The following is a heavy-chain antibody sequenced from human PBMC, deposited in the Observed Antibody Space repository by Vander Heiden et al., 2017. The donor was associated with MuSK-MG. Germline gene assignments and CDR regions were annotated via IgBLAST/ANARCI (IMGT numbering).Heavy chain of an antibody. V-gene: IGHV3-23*01. D-gene: IGHD3-10*01. CDR1: GFTFSSYA. Sequence: EVQLLESGGGLVQPGGSLRRSCAASGFTFSSYAMTWVRQPPGKGLGWVATISAGGGSKYYADSVKGRFTISRDNSKNTLYLQMNSLRAEDTAVYYCAKDSRGGFGDRTGSNFDYWGQGTLVTVSS. CDR3: AKDSRGGFGDRTGSNFDY. J-gene: IGHJ4*02. CDR2: ISAGGGSK.